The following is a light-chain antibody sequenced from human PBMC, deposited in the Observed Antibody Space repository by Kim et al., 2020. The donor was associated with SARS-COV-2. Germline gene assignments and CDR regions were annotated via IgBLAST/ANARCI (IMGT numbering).Light chain of an antibody. V-gene: IGLV1-40*01. J-gene: IGLJ1*01. CDR3: QSYDSSLSVYV. CDR2: GNS. CDR1: SSNIGGGYD. Sequence: QSVLTQPPSVSGAPGQRVTISFTGSSSNIGGGYDVHWYQQLPGTAPKLLIYGNSNRPSGVPDRYSGSKSGSSASRAITGLQAEDEVDYYCQSYDSSLSVYVFGTGTKFTVL.